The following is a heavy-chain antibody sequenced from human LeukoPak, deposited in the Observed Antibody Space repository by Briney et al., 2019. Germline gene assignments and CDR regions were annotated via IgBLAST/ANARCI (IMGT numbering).Heavy chain of an antibody. Sequence: ASVKVSCKASGGTFSSYAISWVRQAPGQGLEWMGGIIPIFGTANYAQKFQGRVTITADESTSTAYMELSSLRSEDTAVYYRAREQYSSSWYGREGYFDLWGRGTLVTVSS. CDR1: GGTFSSYA. CDR2: IIPIFGTA. D-gene: IGHD6-13*01. V-gene: IGHV1-69*13. J-gene: IGHJ2*01. CDR3: AREQYSSSWYGREGYFDL.